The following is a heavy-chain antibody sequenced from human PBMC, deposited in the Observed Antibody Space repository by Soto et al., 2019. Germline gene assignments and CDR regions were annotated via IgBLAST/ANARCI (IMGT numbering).Heavy chain of an antibody. CDR3: VRGVLS. Sequence: QVQLQESGPGLVKASQTLSLTCNVSGGSISSGGYYWTWIRQHPGKGREWIGNIHHRGSSFYNPPLXRXXSISVDTSKNQCSLKLSSVTAADTAVYFCVRGVLSWGQGTLVTVSS. V-gene: IGHV4-31*03. CDR1: GGSISSGGYY. D-gene: IGHD3-10*01. CDR2: IHHRGSS. J-gene: IGHJ1*01.